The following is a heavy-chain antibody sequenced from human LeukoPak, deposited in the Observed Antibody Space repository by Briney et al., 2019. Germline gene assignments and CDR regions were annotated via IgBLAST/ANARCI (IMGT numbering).Heavy chain of an antibody. CDR3: ARARALQLWYFDY. D-gene: IGHD5-18*01. CDR1: GGTFSSYA. Sequence: ASVKVSCKASGGTFSSYAISWVRQAPGQGLEWMGGIIPIFGTANYTQKFQGRVTITADESTSTAYMELSSLRSEDTAVYYCARARALQLWYFDYWGQGTLVTVSS. V-gene: IGHV1-69*13. J-gene: IGHJ4*02. CDR2: IIPIFGTA.